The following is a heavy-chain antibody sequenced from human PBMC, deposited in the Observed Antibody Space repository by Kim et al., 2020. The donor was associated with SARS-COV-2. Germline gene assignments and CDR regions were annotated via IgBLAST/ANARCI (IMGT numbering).Heavy chain of an antibody. V-gene: IGHV1-24*01. D-gene: IGHD2-21*02. J-gene: IGHJ6*02. CDR1: GYTLTELS. CDR3: ATDSTYCGGDCYPPYYYYGMDV. CDR2: FDPEDGET. Sequence: ASVKVSCKVSGYTLTELSMHWVRQAPGKGLEWMGVFDPEDGETIYAQKFQGRVTMTEDTSTDTAYMELSSLRSEDTAVYYCATDSTYCGGDCYPPYYYYGMDVWGQGTTVTVSS.